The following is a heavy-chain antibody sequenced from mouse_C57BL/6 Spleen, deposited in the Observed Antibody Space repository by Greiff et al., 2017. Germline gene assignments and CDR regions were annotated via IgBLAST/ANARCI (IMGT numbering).Heavy chain of an antibody. D-gene: IGHD2-3*01. Sequence: EVKVEESGGGLVKPGGSLKLSCAASGFTFSSYAMSWVRQTPEKRLEWVATISDGGSYTYYPDNVKGRFTISRDNAKNNLYLQMSHLKSEDTAMYYCAREGDYDAPLDYWGQGTTLTVSS. CDR2: ISDGGSYT. CDR3: AREGDYDAPLDY. CDR1: GFTFSSYA. V-gene: IGHV5-4*01. J-gene: IGHJ2*01.